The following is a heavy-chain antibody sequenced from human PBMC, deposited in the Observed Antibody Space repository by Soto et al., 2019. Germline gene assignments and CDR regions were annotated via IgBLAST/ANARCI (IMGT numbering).Heavy chain of an antibody. J-gene: IGHJ6*02. Sequence: QVQLVQSGAEVKKPGASVKVSCKASGYTFTSYGISWVRQAPGQGLEWMGWISAYNGNTNYAQKLQGRVTMTTDTSTSTAYMELRSLRSDDTAVYYCAKTPHTGTMIAYSYGIDVWGQGTTVTVSS. CDR1: GYTFTSYG. CDR2: ISAYNGNT. CDR3: AKTPHTGTMIAYSYGIDV. V-gene: IGHV1-18*01. D-gene: IGHD3-22*01.